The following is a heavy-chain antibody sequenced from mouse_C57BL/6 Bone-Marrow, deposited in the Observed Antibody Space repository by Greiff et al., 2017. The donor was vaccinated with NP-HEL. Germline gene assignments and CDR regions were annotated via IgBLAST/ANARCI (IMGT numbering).Heavy chain of an antibody. CDR1: GYTFTDYE. CDR3: HDYGRAMDY. V-gene: IGHV1-15*01. CDR2: IDPETGGT. J-gene: IGHJ4*01. Sequence: QVQLQQSGAELVRPGASVTLSCKASGYTFTDYEMHWVKQTPVHGLEWIGAIDPETGGTAYNQKFKGKAILTADKSSSTAYMELRSLTSEDSAVDYCHDYGRAMDYWGQGTSVTVSS. D-gene: IGHD1-2*01.